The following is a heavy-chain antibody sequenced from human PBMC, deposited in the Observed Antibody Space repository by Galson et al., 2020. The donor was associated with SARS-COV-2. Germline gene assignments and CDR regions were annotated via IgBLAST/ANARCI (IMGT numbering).Heavy chain of an antibody. D-gene: IGHD1-26*01. J-gene: IGHJ6*03. V-gene: IGHV3-9*01. CDR3: ATMGGATTYYYYYYYMDV. CDR1: GFTFDDYA. Sequence: SLKISCAASGFTFDDYAMHWVRQAPGKGLEWVSGISWNSGSIGYADSVKGRFTISRDNAKNSLYLQMNSLRAEDTALYYCATMGGATTYYYYYYYMDVWGKGTTVTVSS. CDR2: ISWNSGSI.